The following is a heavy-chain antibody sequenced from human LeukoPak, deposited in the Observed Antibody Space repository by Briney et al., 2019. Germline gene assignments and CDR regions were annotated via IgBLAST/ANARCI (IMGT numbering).Heavy chain of an antibody. Sequence: PSETLSLTCAVYGGSFSGYYWSWIRQPPGKGLEWIGEINHSGSTNYNPSLKSRVTISVDTSKNHFSLKLTSVTAADTAVYYCARAVFSDFDYWGQGTLVTVSS. D-gene: IGHD3-10*01. V-gene: IGHV4-34*01. J-gene: IGHJ4*02. CDR3: ARAVFSDFDY. CDR2: INHSGST. CDR1: GGSFSGYY.